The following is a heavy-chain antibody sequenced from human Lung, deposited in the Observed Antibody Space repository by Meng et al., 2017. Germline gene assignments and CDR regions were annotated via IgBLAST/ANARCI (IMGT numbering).Heavy chain of an antibody. Sequence: QVHPVQSGAEVKKPGAAVKIPCKSSGYTFTGYGVSWVRQAPGQGLEWMAWLGAHDGDRSHAPRFQGRVTVTADRLTATSFMELRNLRYDDTAVYYCARGTPGRSYSDFWGQGTLVTVSS. J-gene: IGHJ4*02. D-gene: IGHD3-10*01. CDR3: ARGTPGRSYSDF. V-gene: IGHV1-18*04. CDR2: LGAHDGDR. CDR1: GYTFTGYG.